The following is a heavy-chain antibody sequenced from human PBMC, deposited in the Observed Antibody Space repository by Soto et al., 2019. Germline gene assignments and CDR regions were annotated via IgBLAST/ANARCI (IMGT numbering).Heavy chain of an antibody. CDR1: GGSFSGYY. CDR2: INHSGST. V-gene: IGHV4-34*01. Sequence: SETLSLTCAVYGGSFSGYYWSWIRQPPGKGLEWIGEINHSGSTNYNPSLKSRVTISVDTSKNQFSLKLSSVTAADTAVYYCARAPPLAGPHYFDSWGQGTLVTVPQ. J-gene: IGHJ4*02. D-gene: IGHD2-15*01. CDR3: ARAPPLAGPHYFDS.